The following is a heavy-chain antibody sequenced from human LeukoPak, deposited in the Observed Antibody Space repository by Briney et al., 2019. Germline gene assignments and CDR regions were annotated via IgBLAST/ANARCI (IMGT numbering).Heavy chain of an antibody. D-gene: IGHD3-10*01. CDR2: IIPIFGTA. CDR3: ARSTMVRGVIISFWFDP. V-gene: IGHV1-69*05. J-gene: IGHJ5*02. CDR1: GGTFSSYA. Sequence: SVKVSCKASGGTFSSYAISWVRQAPGQGLEWMGGIIPIFGTANYAQKLQGRVTITTDESTSTAYMELSSLRSEDTAVYYCARSTMVRGVIISFWFDPWGQGTLVTVSS.